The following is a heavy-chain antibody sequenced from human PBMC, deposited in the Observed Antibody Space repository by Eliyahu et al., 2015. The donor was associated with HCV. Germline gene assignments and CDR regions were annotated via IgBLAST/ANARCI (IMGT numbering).Heavy chain of an antibody. J-gene: IGHJ6*02. CDR1: GFXFSSXA. CDR3: AKKVEWLVRNLTFYYYYYGMDV. V-gene: IGHV3-23*01. D-gene: IGHD6-19*01. CDR2: ISGSGGST. Sequence: EVQLLESGGGLVQPGGSLRPXCAAXGFXFSSXAMRWVRQAPGKGLEWVSAISGSGGSTXYXDSVKGRFTISRDNSKNTLYLQMNSLRAEDTAVYYCAKKVEWLVRNLTFYYYYYGMDVWGQGTTVTVSS.